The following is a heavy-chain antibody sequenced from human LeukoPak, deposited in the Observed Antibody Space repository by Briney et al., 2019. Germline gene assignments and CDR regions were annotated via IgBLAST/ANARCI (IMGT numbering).Heavy chain of an antibody. J-gene: IGHJ3*02. V-gene: IGHV5-51*01. CDR1: GDSISSYF. CDR2: IYPGDSDT. Sequence: ETLSLTCTVSGDSISSYFWNWIRQTPGKGLEWMGIIYPGDSDTRYSPSFQGQVTISADKSISTAYLQWSSLKASDTAMYYCARSQDIVVVPAAPLDAFDIWGQGTMVTVSS. CDR3: ARSQDIVVVPAAPLDAFDI. D-gene: IGHD2-2*01.